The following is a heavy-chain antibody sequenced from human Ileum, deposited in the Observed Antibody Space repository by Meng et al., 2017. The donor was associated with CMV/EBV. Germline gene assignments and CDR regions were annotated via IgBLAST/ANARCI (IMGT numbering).Heavy chain of an antibody. CDR2: TYYRSKWFN. Sequence: QVQLQQSGHGLVKTSHTLLLPWAISGDSVSSTTVTWNWIRQSPSRGLEWLGRTYYRSKWFNDYALSVRGRITINPDISKNQLSLQLNSVTPEDTAVYYCVRLTGNSWLDYWGRGTLVTVSS. J-gene: IGHJ4*02. CDR3: VRLTGNSWLDY. V-gene: IGHV6-1*01. CDR1: GDSVSSTTVT. D-gene: IGHD6-13*01.